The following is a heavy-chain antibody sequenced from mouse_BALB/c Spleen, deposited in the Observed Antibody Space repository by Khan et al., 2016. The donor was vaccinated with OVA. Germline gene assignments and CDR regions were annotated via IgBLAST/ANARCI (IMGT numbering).Heavy chain of an antibody. CDR1: GFSLTSYG. Sequence: VELVESGPGLVAPSQSLSITCTISGFSLTSYGVHWVRQPPGKGLEWLVVIWSDGHTTYNSALKSRLSISKDNSKSQVFLKMNSRQTDDTAMYYCARHGYYGNYGPYFDVWGAGTTVTVSS. J-gene: IGHJ1*01. CDR3: ARHGYYGNYGPYFDV. V-gene: IGHV2-6-1*01. D-gene: IGHD2-1*01. CDR2: IWSDGHT.